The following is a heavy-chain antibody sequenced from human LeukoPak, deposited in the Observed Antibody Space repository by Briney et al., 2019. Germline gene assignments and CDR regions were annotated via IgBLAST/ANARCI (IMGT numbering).Heavy chain of an antibody. Sequence: SVKVSCKASGGTFSSYAISLVRQAPGQWLELMGGIIPIFGTANYAQKFQGRVTITADKSTSTAYMELSSLRSEDTAVYYCASRYYYGSGSGDYWGQGTLVTVSS. J-gene: IGHJ4*02. CDR3: ASRYYYGSGSGDY. CDR1: GGTFSSYA. D-gene: IGHD3-10*01. CDR2: IIPIFGTA. V-gene: IGHV1-69*06.